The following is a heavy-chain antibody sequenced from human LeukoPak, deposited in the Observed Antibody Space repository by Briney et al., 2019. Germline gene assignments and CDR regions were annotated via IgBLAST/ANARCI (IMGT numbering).Heavy chain of an antibody. CDR3: ARTIGYYYDSSGYYYPRYYFDY. D-gene: IGHD3-22*01. V-gene: IGHV4-31*03. J-gene: IGHJ4*02. Sequence: SETLSLTCTVSGGSISSGGYYWSWIRQHPGKGLEWIGYIYYSGSTYYNPSPKSRVTTSVDTSKNQFSLKLSSVTAADTAVYYCARTIGYYYDSSGYYYPRYYFDYWGQGTLATVSS. CDR2: IYYSGST. CDR1: GGSISSGGYY.